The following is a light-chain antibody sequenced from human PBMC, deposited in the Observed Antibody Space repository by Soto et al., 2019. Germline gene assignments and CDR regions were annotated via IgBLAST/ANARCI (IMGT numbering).Light chain of an antibody. CDR1: QSVSSSH. V-gene: IGKV3D-20*02. CDR2: DAS. Sequence: EIVLTQSPGTLSFSPGERATLSCRASQSVSSSHLAWYQHKPGQAPRLLIYDASNRATGIPARFSGSGSGTDFTLTISSLEPEDFAVYYCQQRSNWPLTFGGGTKVDIK. CDR3: QQRSNWPLT. J-gene: IGKJ4*01.